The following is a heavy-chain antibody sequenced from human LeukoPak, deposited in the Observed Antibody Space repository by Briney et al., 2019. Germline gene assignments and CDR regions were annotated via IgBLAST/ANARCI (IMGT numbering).Heavy chain of an antibody. CDR1: GFTCSNYW. J-gene: IGHJ4*02. CDR3: ARDFWGAYRVDYFDC. Sequence: GGSLRLSCATSGFTCSNYWMSWVRRAPGKGREWVANIKQDGSETYYVDSVRGRFTISRDNAKKSLYLQMNSLRAEDTAVYYCARDFWGAYRVDYFDCWGQGTLVTVSS. CDR2: IKQDGSET. V-gene: IGHV3-7*01. D-gene: IGHD3-3*01.